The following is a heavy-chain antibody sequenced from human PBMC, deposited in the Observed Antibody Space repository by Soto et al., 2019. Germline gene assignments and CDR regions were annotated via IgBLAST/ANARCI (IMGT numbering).Heavy chain of an antibody. CDR1: GGTFSIYA. V-gene: IGHV1-69*13. CDR2: IIPIFGTA. J-gene: IGHJ6*02. Sequence: SVKVSCKASGGTFSIYAISCVLQSPVQGLEWMGGIIPIFGTANYAQKFQGRVTITADESTSTAYMELSSLRSEDTAVYYCARGIKTTTSHYYGMDVWGQGTTVTVSS. D-gene: IGHD1-7*01. CDR3: ARGIKTTTSHYYGMDV.